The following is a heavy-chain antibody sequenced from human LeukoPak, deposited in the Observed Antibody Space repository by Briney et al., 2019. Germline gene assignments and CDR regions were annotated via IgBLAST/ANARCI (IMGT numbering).Heavy chain of an antibody. Sequence: GASVKVSCKASGYTFTSYGISWVRQAPGQGLEWMGWISAYNGNTNCAQKLQGRVTMTTDTSTSTAYMELRSLRSDDTAVYYCARDRELRYFDWLLWQGRSENWFDPWGQGTLVTVSP. V-gene: IGHV1-18*01. J-gene: IGHJ5*02. CDR2: ISAYNGNT. CDR1: GYTFTSYG. D-gene: IGHD3-9*01. CDR3: ARDRELRYFDWLLWQGRSENWFDP.